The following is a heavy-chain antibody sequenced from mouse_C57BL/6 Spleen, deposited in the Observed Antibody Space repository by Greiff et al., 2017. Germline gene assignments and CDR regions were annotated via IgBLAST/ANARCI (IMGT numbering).Heavy chain of an antibody. CDR2: INPNNGGT. CDR1: GYTFTDYY. CDR3: ARSPWFAY. V-gene: IGHV1-26*01. J-gene: IGHJ3*01. Sequence: VQLQQSGPELVKPGASVKISCKASGYTFTDYYMNWVKQSHGKSLEWIGDINPNNGGTSYNQKFKGKATLTVDKSSSTAYMELRSLTSEDSAVYYCARSPWFAYWGQGTLVTGSA.